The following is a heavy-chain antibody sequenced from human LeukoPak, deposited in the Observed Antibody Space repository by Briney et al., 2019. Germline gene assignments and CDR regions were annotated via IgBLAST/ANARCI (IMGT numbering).Heavy chain of an antibody. CDR2: ISYSGST. Sequence: SETLSLTCTVSGDSIITSRYYWAWIRQPPGKGLEWIGSISYSGSTNYDPSLKSRVTISVDTSKNRFSLQLSSVTAADTAFYYCVRERSFFGENYWGQGTLVTVSS. CDR3: VRERSFFGENY. J-gene: IGHJ4*02. D-gene: IGHD3-10*01. CDR1: GDSIITSRYY. V-gene: IGHV4-39*02.